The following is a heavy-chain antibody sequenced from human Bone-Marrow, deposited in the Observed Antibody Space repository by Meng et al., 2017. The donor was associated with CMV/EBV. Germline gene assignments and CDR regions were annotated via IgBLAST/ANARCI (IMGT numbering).Heavy chain of an antibody. CDR2: IKQDGSEK. V-gene: IGHV3-7*01. J-gene: IGHJ4*02. CDR3: ASLNEYSRSSEEDY. Sequence: GESLKISCAASGFTFSSYWMSWVRQAPGKGLEWVANIKQDGSEKYYVDSVKGRFTISRDNAKNSPYLQMNSLRAEDTAVYYCASLNEYSRSSEEDYWGQGTLVTVSS. CDR1: GFTFSSYW. D-gene: IGHD6-6*01.